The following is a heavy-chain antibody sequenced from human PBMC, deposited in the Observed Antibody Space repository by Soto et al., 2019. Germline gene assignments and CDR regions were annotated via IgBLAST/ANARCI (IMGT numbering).Heavy chain of an antibody. CDR2: INHSGST. CDR3: ARTHSFYDILNGFYYYGMDV. V-gene: IGHV4-34*01. D-gene: IGHD3-9*01. J-gene: IGHJ6*02. Sequence: TLSLTCAVYGGSFSGYYWSWIRQPPGKGLEWIGEINHSGSTNYNPPLKSRVTISVDTSKNQFSLKLSSVTAADTAVYYCARTHSFYDILNGFYYYGMDVWGQGTTVTVSS. CDR1: GGSFSGYY.